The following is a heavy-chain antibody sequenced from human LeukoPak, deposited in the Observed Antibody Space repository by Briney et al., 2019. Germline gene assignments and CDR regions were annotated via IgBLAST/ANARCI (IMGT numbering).Heavy chain of an antibody. CDR2: IYPGDSDT. Sequence: GESLKISCKGSGHSFTSYWIGWVRQMPGKGLEWMGIIYPGDSDTRYSPSFQGQVTISADKSISTAYLQWSSLKASDTAMYYCAITGGGYSSTSYNWFDPWGQGTLVIVSS. CDR1: GHSFTSYW. CDR3: AITGGGYSSTSYNWFDP. V-gene: IGHV5-51*01. J-gene: IGHJ5*02. D-gene: IGHD6-13*01.